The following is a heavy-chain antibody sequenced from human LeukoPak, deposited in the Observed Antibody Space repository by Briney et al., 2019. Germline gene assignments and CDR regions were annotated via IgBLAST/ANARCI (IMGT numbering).Heavy chain of an antibody. V-gene: IGHV1-18*01. D-gene: IGHD2-2*01. Sequence: ASVKVSCKASGYTFISYGTSWVRQAPGQGLEWMGWISAFNGNTNYAQKFQGRVSMTTDTSTTTAYMELRSLRSDDTAIYYCGRDQGAVPVTRVDPWGQGTLVTVSS. CDR1: GYTFISYG. J-gene: IGHJ5*02. CDR2: ISAFNGNT. CDR3: GRDQGAVPVTRVDP.